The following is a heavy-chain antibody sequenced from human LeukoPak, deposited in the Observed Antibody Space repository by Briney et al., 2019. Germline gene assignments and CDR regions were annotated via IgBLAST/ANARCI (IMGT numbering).Heavy chain of an antibody. CDR3: ARHRYDYVWGSYRSGFDY. V-gene: IGHV4-34*01. J-gene: IGHJ4*02. CDR1: GGSFSGYY. D-gene: IGHD3-16*02. Sequence: PSETLSLTCAVYGGSFSGYYWSWIRQPPGKGLEWIGEINHSGSTNYNPSLKSRVTISVDTSKNQFSLKLSSVTAADTAVYYCARHRYDYVWGSYRSGFDYWGQGTLVTVSS. CDR2: INHSGST.